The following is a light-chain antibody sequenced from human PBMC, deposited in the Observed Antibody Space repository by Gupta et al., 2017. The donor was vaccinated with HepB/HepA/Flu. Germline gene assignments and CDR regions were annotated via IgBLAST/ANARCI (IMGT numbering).Light chain of an antibody. J-gene: IGKJ1*01. CDR3: QQYNKWWT. CDR1: ENINRW. V-gene: IGKV1-5*03. CDR2: KAS. Sequence: DIQMTQSPSTLFAFVGDRVTITCQASENINRWLAWYQQKPGKAPKLLVYKASNLQSGAPSRFSGSGSGTEFNLTSTSLQPDDFATYYCQQYNKWWTFGPGTTVEI.